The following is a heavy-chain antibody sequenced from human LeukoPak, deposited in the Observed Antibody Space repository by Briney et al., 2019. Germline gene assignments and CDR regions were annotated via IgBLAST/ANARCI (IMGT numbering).Heavy chain of an antibody. Sequence: GGSLRLSCAASGFTVSSNYMSWVRQAPGKGLEWVSVIYSGGSTYYADSVKGRFTISRHNSKNTLYLQMNSLRAEDTAVYYCAKLYSNNSWYPYYFDYWGQGTLVTVSS. CDR3: AKLYSNNSWYPYYFDY. CDR2: IYSGGST. J-gene: IGHJ4*02. D-gene: IGHD6-13*01. V-gene: IGHV3-53*04. CDR1: GFTVSSNY.